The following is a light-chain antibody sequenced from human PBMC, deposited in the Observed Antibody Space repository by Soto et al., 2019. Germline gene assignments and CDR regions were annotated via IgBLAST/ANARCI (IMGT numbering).Light chain of an antibody. CDR2: DTA. Sequence: EIVMTQSPATLSVSPGERATLSCRASESVSGNLAWYQQQPGQAPRLLIYDTASRATAIPARFSGSGAGTDFTLTISSLQSEDFAVYYCQQYSKWPTFGQGTRLEIK. CDR3: QQYSKWPT. CDR1: ESVSGN. V-gene: IGKV3-15*01. J-gene: IGKJ5*01.